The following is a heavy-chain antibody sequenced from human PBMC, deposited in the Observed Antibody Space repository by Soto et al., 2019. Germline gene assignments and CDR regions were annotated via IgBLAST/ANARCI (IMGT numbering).Heavy chain of an antibody. D-gene: IGHD7-27*01. CDR2: ISSNGGST. V-gene: IGHV3-64*01. J-gene: IGHJ6*03. CDR3: ARESGDRVWLPPYMDV. CDR1: GFTFSSYA. Sequence: EVQLVESGGGLVQPGGSLRLSCAASGFTFSSYAMHWVRQAPGKGLEYVSAISSNGGSTYYANSVKGRFTISRDNSKNTLYLQMGSLRAKDMAVYYCARESGDRVWLPPYMDVWGKGTTVTVSS.